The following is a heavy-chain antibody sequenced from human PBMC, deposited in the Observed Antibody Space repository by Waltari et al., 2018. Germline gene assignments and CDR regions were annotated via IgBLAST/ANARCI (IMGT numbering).Heavy chain of an antibody. CDR1: GFSFNAYE. CDR2: INDNGCTK. J-gene: IGHJ6*02. D-gene: IGHD3-22*01. V-gene: IGHV3-48*03. Sequence: EVQVVESGGGLVQPGGSLRLSCVASGFSFNAYEMNWVRQAPGKGLEWVSYINDNGCTKYYADSVKGRFTVSRDNAKNSLYLQMDSLRAEDTAVYYCGRKSYYIGSYSYYDMDVWGQGTTVTVSS. CDR3: GRKSYYIGSYSYYDMDV.